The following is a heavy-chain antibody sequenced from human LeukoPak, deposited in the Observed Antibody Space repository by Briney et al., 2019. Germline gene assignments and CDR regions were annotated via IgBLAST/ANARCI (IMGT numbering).Heavy chain of an antibody. Sequence: GGSLRLSCAASEFTFSTYWMTWVRQAPGKGLERVADIKQDGSEKYYVDSVKGRFTISRQNAKKSLFLQMNSLRAEDTAVYYCARHRSGGSQDDAFDIWGQGTLVTVSS. V-gene: IGHV3-7*01. CDR1: EFTFSTYW. CDR2: IKQDGSEK. CDR3: ARHRSGGSQDDAFDI. D-gene: IGHD2-15*01. J-gene: IGHJ3*02.